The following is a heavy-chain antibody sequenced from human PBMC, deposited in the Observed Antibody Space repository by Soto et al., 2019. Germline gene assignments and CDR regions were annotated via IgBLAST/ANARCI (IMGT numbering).Heavy chain of an antibody. Sequence: ASVKVSCKASGYTFTGYYMHWVRQAPGQGLEWMGWINPNSGGTNYAQKFQGWVTMTRDTSISTAYMELSRLRSDDTAVYYCARDPAFGYYYGMDVWGQGTTVTV. CDR3: ARDPAFGYYYGMDV. CDR2: INPNSGGT. CDR1: GYTFTGYY. V-gene: IGHV1-2*04. D-gene: IGHD3-10*01. J-gene: IGHJ6*02.